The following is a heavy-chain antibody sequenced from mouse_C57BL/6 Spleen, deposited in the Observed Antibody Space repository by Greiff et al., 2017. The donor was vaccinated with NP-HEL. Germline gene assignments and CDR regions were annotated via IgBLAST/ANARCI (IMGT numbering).Heavy chain of an antibody. CDR2: ISSGGDYI. CDR1: GFTFSSYA. J-gene: IGHJ4*01. D-gene: IGHD2-1*01. Sequence: EVKLVESGEGLVKPGGSLKLSCAASGFTFSSYAMSWVRQTPEKRLEWVAYISSGGDYIYYADTVKGRFTISRDNARNTLYLQMSSLKSEDTAMYYCTRDNVNCGNYEAMDYWGQGTSVTVSS. CDR3: TRDNVNCGNYEAMDY. V-gene: IGHV5-9-1*02.